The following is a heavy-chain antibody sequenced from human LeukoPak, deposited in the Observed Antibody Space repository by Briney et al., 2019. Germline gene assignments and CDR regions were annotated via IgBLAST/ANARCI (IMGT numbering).Heavy chain of an antibody. CDR3: ARMKGMDV. CDR1: GGSFSGYY. J-gene: IGHJ6*04. CDR2: INHSGST. V-gene: IGHV4-34*01. Sequence: SETLSLTCAVYGGSFSGYYWSWIRRPPGKGLEWIGEINHSGSTNYNPSLKSRVTISVDTSRNQFSLKLSSVTAADTAVYYCARMKGMDVWGKGTTVTVSS.